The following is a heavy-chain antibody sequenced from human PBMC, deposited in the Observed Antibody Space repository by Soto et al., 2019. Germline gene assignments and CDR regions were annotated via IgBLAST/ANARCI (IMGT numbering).Heavy chain of an antibody. D-gene: IGHD6-13*01. CDR1: GFTFDDYA. Sequence: EVQLVESGGGLVQPGRSLRLCCAASGFTFDDYAMHWVRQAPGKGLEWVSGISWNSGSIGYADSVKGRFTISRDNAKNSLYLQMNSLRAEDTALYYCAKTESSSWYDAFDIWGQGTMVTVSS. J-gene: IGHJ3*02. V-gene: IGHV3-9*01. CDR2: ISWNSGSI. CDR3: AKTESSSWYDAFDI.